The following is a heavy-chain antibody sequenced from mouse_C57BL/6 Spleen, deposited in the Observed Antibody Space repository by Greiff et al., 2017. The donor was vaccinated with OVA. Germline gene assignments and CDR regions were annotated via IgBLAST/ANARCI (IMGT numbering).Heavy chain of an antibody. J-gene: IGHJ1*03. CDR2: INYDGSST. Sequence: VQLKESEGGLVQPGSSMKLSCTASGFTFSDYYMAWVRQVPEKGLEWVANINYDGSSTYYLDSLKSRFIISRDNAKNILYLQMSSLKSEDTATYYCAREDYDYDGAWYFDVWGTGTTVTVSS. CDR3: AREDYDYDGAWYFDV. V-gene: IGHV5-16*01. D-gene: IGHD2-4*01. CDR1: GFTFSDYY.